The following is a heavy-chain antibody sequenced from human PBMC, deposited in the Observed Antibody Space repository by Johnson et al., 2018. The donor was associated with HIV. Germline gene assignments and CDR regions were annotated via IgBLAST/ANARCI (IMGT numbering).Heavy chain of an antibody. Sequence: QVQLVESGGGVVQPGRSLRLSCAASGFTFSSYGMHWVRQAPGKGLEWVAVIWYDGSNKYYADSVKGRFTISRDNSKNTLYLQMNSLRAEDTAAYSCVRGDRSTYDRRGACDIWGQGTMVTVAS. CDR3: VRGDRSTYDRRGACDI. J-gene: IGHJ3*02. CDR2: IWYDGSNK. CDR1: GFTFSSYG. D-gene: IGHD5-12*01. V-gene: IGHV3-33*01.